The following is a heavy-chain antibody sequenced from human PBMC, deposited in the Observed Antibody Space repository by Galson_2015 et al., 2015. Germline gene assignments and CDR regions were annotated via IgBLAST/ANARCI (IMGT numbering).Heavy chain of an antibody. CDR1: GFTFSNYW. CDR3: AISYGSGKGGLDV. V-gene: IGHV3-74*01. J-gene: IGHJ6*02. CDR2: INCDGSST. Sequence: SLRLSCAASGFTFSNYWMHWVRQAPRKGLVWVSRINCDGSSTNYADSVKGRFTISRDNAKNTLYLQMNSLRAEDTAVYYCAISYGSGKGGLDVWGQGTTVIVSS. D-gene: IGHD3-10*01.